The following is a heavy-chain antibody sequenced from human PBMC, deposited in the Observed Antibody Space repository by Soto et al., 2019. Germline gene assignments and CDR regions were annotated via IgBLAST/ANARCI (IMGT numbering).Heavy chain of an antibody. CDR2: IYSGGST. J-gene: IGHJ6*02. CDR1: GFTVSSNY. Sequence: GGSLRLSCAASGFTVSSNYMSWVRQAPGKGLEWVSVIYSGGSTYYADSVKGRFTISRDNSKNTLYLQMSSLRAEDTAAYYCARQSLLKSIPIYGYFYYAMDVWGQGTSVTVSS. CDR3: ARQSLLKSIPIYGYFYYAMDV. V-gene: IGHV3-53*01. D-gene: IGHD3-3*01.